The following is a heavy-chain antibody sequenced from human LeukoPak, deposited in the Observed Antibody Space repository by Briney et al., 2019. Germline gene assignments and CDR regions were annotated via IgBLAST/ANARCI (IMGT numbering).Heavy chain of an antibody. CDR3: TRGAGWLIDY. CDR1: GFTFGDYA. V-gene: IGHV4-59*01. CDR2: FHNSGTS. D-gene: IGHD3-16*01. Sequence: GSLRLSCTASGFTFGDYAMSWFRQAPGKGLEWIGYFHNSGTSTYNPSLKSRVTISADTSKNQFSLKLNSLTTADTAVYYCTRGAGWLIDYWGQGILVTVSS. J-gene: IGHJ4*02.